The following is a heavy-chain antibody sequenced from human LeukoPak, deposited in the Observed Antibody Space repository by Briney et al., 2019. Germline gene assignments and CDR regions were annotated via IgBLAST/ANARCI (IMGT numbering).Heavy chain of an antibody. CDR3: ARGVGRTWSFDH. CDR2: VSSSGSII. Sequence: GGSLRLSCPASGFSFSDYYMSWIRQAPGKGLEWVSHVSSSGSIIKYADSVKGRFTISRDNAKNSLFLQMNSLRAEDTAVYYCARGVGRTWSFDHWGQGTLVTVSS. D-gene: IGHD3-10*01. J-gene: IGHJ4*02. V-gene: IGHV3-11*01. CDR1: GFSFSDYY.